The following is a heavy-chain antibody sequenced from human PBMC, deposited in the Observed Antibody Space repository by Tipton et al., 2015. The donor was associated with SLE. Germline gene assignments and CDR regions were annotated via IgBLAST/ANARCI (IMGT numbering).Heavy chain of an antibody. CDR3: ARDFPSDFGLN. CDR2: ISWNGDNK. Sequence: SLRLSCAASGITFDDYAMHWVRQTPGKGLEWVSGISWNGDNKGYADSVKGRFTISRDNAKNTLYLQMDSLRAEDTAVYYCARDFPSDFGLNWGQGTLVTVSS. D-gene: IGHD3-3*01. V-gene: IGHV3-9*01. J-gene: IGHJ4*02. CDR1: GITFDDYA.